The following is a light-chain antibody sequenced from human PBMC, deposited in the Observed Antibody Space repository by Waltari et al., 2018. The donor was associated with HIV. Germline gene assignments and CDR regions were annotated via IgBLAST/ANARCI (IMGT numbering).Light chain of an antibody. CDR1: QSVSSN. CDR2: GAS. V-gene: IGKV3-15*01. J-gene: IGKJ1*01. Sequence: EIVMTQSPATLSVSPGERATLSCRASQSVSSNLAWYQQKPGQAPRRLIYGASTRATGIPARFSGSGSGTEFTLTISSLQSEDFAVYYCQQYNNWPQRFGQGTKVEIK. CDR3: QQYNNWPQR.